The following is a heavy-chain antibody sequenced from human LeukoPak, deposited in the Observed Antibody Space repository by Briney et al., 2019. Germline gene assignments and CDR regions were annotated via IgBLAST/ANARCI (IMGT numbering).Heavy chain of an antibody. Sequence: ASVTVSFKSSVGTFSSYAISWVRQAPGQGLEWMGGIIPIFGTANYAQKFQGRVTITADESTSTAYMELSSLRSEDTAVYYCARTEVVVPLDPEYFQHWGQGTLVTVSS. D-gene: IGHD2-2*01. CDR3: ARTEVVVPLDPEYFQH. CDR2: IIPIFGTA. J-gene: IGHJ1*01. V-gene: IGHV1-69*13. CDR1: VGTFSSYA.